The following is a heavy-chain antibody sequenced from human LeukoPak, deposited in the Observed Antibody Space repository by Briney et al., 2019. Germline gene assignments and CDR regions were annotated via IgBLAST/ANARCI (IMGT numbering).Heavy chain of an antibody. CDR2: IYTSGST. CDR3: ARGGGRVAVAGTRFRPPDY. V-gene: IGHV4-4*07. CDR1: GGSISSYY. J-gene: IGHJ4*02. D-gene: IGHD6-19*01. Sequence: SETLSLTCTVSGGSISSYYWSWIRQPAGKGLERIGRIYTSGSTNYNPSLKSRVTISVDTSKNQFSLKLSSVTAADTAVYYCARGGGRVAVAGTRFRPPDYWGQGTLVTVSS.